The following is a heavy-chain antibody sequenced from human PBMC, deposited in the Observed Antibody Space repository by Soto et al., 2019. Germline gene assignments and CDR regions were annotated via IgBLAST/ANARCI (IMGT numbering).Heavy chain of an antibody. CDR1: GGSFSGYY. Sequence: SETLSLTCAVYGGSFSGYYWSWIRQPPGKGLEWIGEINHSGSTNYSPSLKSRVTISVDTSKNHFSLKLSSVTAADTAVYYCARGFPTVVTVDYWGQGTLVTVSS. CDR3: ARGFPTVVTVDY. J-gene: IGHJ4*02. V-gene: IGHV4-34*01. CDR2: INHSGST. D-gene: IGHD4-17*01.